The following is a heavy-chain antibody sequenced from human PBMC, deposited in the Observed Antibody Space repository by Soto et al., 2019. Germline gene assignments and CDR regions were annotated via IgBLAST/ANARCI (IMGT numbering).Heavy chain of an antibody. V-gene: IGHV3-74*01. J-gene: IGHJ4*02. D-gene: IGHD1-1*01. CDR2: INKDESST. CDR3: ARRGFVGTPFDY. CDR1: GFTFSSYW. Sequence: GSLRLSCAASGFTFSSYWMHWVRQAPGKGLVWVSRINKDESSTNYADSVEGRFIITRDNAKNTLYLQMDSLRAEDSAVYYCARRGFVGTPFDYWGQGTLVTVS.